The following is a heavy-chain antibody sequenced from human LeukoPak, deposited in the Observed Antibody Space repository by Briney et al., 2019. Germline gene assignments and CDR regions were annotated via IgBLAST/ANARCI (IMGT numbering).Heavy chain of an antibody. CDR2: ISGSGRTT. D-gene: IGHD5-12*01. CDR1: GFTFTSYA. J-gene: IGHJ4*02. Sequence: GGSLRLSCAVSGFTFTSYAMSWARQAPGKGLEWVSAISGSGRTTYYADSVKGRFTISRDNSKNTLYLQMNSLRAEDTAVYYCAEAERFSGTKTPDYWGQGSLVIVSS. V-gene: IGHV3-23*01. CDR3: AEAERFSGTKTPDY.